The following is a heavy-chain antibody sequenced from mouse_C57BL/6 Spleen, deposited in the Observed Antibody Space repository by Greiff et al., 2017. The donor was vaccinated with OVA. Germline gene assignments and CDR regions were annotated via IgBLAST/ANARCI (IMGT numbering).Heavy chain of an antibody. D-gene: IGHD2-1*01. CDR3: AREIYYGNFYAMDY. Sequence: QVQLKQSGAELVKPGASVKISCKASGYAFSSYWMNWVKQRPGKGLEWIGQIYPGDGDTNYNGKFKGKATLTADKSSSTAYMQLSSLTSEDSAVYFCAREIYYGNFYAMDYWGQGTSVTVSS. V-gene: IGHV1-80*01. J-gene: IGHJ4*01. CDR2: IYPGDGDT. CDR1: GYAFSSYW.